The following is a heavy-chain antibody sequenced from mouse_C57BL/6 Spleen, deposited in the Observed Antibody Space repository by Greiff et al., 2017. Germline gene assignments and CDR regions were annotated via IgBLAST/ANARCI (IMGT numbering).Heavy chain of an antibody. V-gene: IGHV5-6*02. J-gene: IGHJ4*01. Sequence: EVKLVESGGDLVKPGGSLKLSCAASGFTFSSYGMSWVRQTPDKRLEWVATISSGGSYTYYPDSVKGRFTISRDNAKNTLYLQMSSLKSEDTAMYYCARQDYYYGMDYWGQGTSVTVSS. CDR1: GFTFSSYG. CDR3: ARQDYYYGMDY. CDR2: ISSGGSYT.